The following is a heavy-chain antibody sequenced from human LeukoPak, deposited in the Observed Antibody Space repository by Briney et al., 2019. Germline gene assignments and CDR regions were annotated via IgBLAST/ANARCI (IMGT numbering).Heavy chain of an antibody. D-gene: IGHD2-15*01. CDR1: GXSFSNDC. Sequence: GESLKISFKGSGXSFSNDCIGWVRQMPGKGLEWMGIIYPGDSDTRHSPSFQGQVTISADKSISTAYLQWSSLGASDTAVYYCARRGCNGGSCYAYWGQGTLVTV. CDR3: ARRGCNGGSCYAY. V-gene: IGHV5-51*01. J-gene: IGHJ4*02. CDR2: IYPGDSDT.